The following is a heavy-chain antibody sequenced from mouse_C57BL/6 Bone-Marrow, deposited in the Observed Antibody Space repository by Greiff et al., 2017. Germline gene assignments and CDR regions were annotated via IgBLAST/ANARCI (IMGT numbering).Heavy chain of an antibody. J-gene: IGHJ2*01. CDR2: IDPSDSYT. CDR3: ARSPDGYYHY. V-gene: IGHV1-50*01. Sequence: QVQLQQPGAELVKPGASVKLSCKASGYTFTSYWMQWVKQRPGQGLEWIGEIDPSDSYTNYNQKFKGKATLTVDTSSSTAYMQLSSLTSADSAVYYWARSPDGYYHYWGQGTTLTVSS. D-gene: IGHD2-3*01. CDR1: GYTFTSYW.